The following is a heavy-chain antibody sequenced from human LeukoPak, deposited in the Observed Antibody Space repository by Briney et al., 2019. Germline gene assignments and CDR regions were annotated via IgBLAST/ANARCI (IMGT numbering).Heavy chain of an antibody. V-gene: IGHV4-59*01. CDR2: IYYSGGT. J-gene: IGHJ4*02. D-gene: IGHD5-12*01. CDR3: ARGRRGIATIIDY. Sequence: SETLSLTCTVSGGSISSYYWSWIRQPPGKGLEWIGYIYYSGGTNYNPSLKSRVTISVDTSKNQFSLKLSSVTAADTAVYYCARGRRGIATIIDYWGQGTLVTVSS. CDR1: GGSISSYY.